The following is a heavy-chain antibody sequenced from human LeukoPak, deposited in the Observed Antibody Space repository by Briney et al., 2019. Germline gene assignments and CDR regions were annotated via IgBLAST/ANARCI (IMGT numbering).Heavy chain of an antibody. J-gene: IGHJ4*02. CDR1: GGSISTYH. CDR3: ARRSTVTTFDY. D-gene: IGHD4-17*01. CDR2: IYYTGST. V-gene: IGHV4-59*12. Sequence: PSETLSLTCTVSGGSISTYHWSWIRPPRGKGLEWIGYIYYTGSTSYNPSLMNRVTMSVYTSKNQFSLKLNSVTAADTAVYYCARRSTVTTFDYWGQGTLVTVSS.